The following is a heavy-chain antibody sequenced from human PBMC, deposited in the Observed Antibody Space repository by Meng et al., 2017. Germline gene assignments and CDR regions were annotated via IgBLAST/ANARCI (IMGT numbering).Heavy chain of an antibody. V-gene: IGHV4-4*02. Sequence: VRRKEPGPGLVKPSGTRSLTCAVSGGSISSSNWWSWVRQPPGKGLEWIGEIYHSGSTNYNPSLKSRVTISVDKSKNQFSLKLSSVTAADTAVYYCARAGVGYYDSSGPYSYWGQGTLVTVSS. D-gene: IGHD3-22*01. CDR1: GGSISSSNW. J-gene: IGHJ4*02. CDR2: IYHSGST. CDR3: ARAGVGYYDSSGPYSY.